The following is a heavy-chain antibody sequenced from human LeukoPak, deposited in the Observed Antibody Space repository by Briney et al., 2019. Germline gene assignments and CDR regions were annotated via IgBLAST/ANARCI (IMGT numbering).Heavy chain of an antibody. CDR2: MNPNSGNT. CDR1: GYTFTSYD. CDR3: ARRNDFWSGSVRIYYGMDV. D-gene: IGHD3-3*01. J-gene: IGHJ6*02. V-gene: IGHV1-8*01. Sequence: ASVNVSCKASGYTFTSYDINWVRQATGQGHEWMGWMNPNSGNTGYAQKFQGRVTMTRNTSISTAYMELSSLRSEDTAVYYCARRNDFWSGSVRIYYGMDVWGQGTTVTVSS.